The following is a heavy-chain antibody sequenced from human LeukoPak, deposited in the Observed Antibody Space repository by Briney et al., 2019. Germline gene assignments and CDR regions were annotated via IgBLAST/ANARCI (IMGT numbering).Heavy chain of an antibody. CDR3: AKLNGGSCSSVYDY. D-gene: IGHD2-15*01. CDR1: GFTFGSYA. V-gene: IGHV3-23*01. J-gene: IGHJ4*02. CDR2: ISGGGGTT. Sequence: PGGSLRLSCAASGFTFGSYAMSWVRQAPGKGLEWVSVISGGGGTTYYADSVKGRFTISRDNSKNTLYLQMNSPRAEDTAIYYCAKLNGGSCSSVYDYWGQGTLVTVSS.